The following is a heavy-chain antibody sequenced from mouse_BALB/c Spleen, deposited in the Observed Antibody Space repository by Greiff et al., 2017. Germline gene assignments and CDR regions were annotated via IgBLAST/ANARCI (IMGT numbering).Heavy chain of an antibody. D-gene: IGHD2-4*01. CDR2: IWTGGGT. CDR3: VRDDYDGAFAY. CDR1: GFSLTSYD. J-gene: IGHJ3*01. Sequence: QVQLKASGPGLVAPSQSLSITCTVSGFSLTSYDISWIRQPPGKGLEWLGVIWTGGGTNYNSAFMSRLSISKDKSKSQVFLKMNSLQTDDTAIYYCVRDDYDGAFAYWGQGTLVTVSA. V-gene: IGHV2-9-2*01.